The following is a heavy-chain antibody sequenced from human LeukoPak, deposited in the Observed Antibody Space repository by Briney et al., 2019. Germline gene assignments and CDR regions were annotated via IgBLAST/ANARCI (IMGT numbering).Heavy chain of an antibody. V-gene: IGHV1-18*01. CDR3: ARSGEQYSSGLYNWFDP. J-gene: IGHJ5*02. Sequence: GASVKVSCKASGYTFTSYGISWVRQAPGQGLEWMGWISAYNGNTNYAQKLQGRVTMTTDTSTSTAYMELRSLRSDDTAVYYCARSGEQYSSGLYNWFDPWGQGTLVTVSS. CDR2: ISAYNGNT. D-gene: IGHD6-19*01. CDR1: GYTFTSYG.